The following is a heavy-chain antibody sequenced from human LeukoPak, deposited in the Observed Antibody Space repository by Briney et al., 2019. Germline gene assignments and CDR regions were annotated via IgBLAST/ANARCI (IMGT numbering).Heavy chain of an antibody. CDR1: GGSLNTGGNY. J-gene: IGHJ5*02. V-gene: IGHV4-61*08. CDR2: IYYSGSA. D-gene: IGHD2-15*01. CDR3: ARDSSCSGGTCYDT. Sequence: SETLSLTCSVSGGSLNTGGNYWSWIRQPPGKGLEWIAYIYYSGSANYNPSLKSRVTISIGTSKNQFSLKLTSVTAGDTAVYYCARDSSCSGGTCYDTWGQGTLVTVSS.